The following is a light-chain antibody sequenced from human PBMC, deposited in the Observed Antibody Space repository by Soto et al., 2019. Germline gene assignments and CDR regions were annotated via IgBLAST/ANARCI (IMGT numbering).Light chain of an antibody. J-gene: IGKJ1*01. CDR2: LVS. Sequence: DVVMTQSPLSLPVTPGQPASISCRSSQSLVHSNGYPYLNSLQQRPGQSPRRLIYLVSDRDSGVPDRCSGSGSGTYFTLKISRVEAEDVGVYYYLQGTHWPWTFGQGTKVEIK. CDR3: LQGTHWPWT. CDR1: QSLVHSNGYPY. V-gene: IGKV2-30*02.